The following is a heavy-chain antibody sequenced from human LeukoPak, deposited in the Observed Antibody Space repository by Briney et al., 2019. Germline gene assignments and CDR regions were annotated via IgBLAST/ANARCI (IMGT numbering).Heavy chain of an antibody. CDR1: GFTFSSYS. CDR3: AKDQQQLEEYFDY. D-gene: IGHD6-13*01. Sequence: GGSLRLSCAASGFTFSSYSMNWVRQAPGKGLEWVSSISSSSSYIYYADSVKGRFTISRDNSKNTLYLQMNSLRAEDTAVYYCAKDQQQLEEYFDYWGQGTLVTVSS. V-gene: IGHV3-21*01. CDR2: ISSSSSYI. J-gene: IGHJ4*02.